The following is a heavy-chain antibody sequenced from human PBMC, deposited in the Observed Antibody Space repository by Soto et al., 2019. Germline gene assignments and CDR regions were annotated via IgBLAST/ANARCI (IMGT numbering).Heavy chain of an antibody. Sequence: GGSLRLSCAASGFTFSSYGMHWVRQAPGKGLEWVAVIWYDGSNKYYADSVKGRFTISRDNSKNTLYLQMNSLRAEDTAVYYCARDPPCTNGVCYPYYYFDYWGQGTLVTVSS. CDR1: GFTFSSYG. CDR3: ARDPPCTNGVCYPYYYFDY. CDR2: IWYDGSNK. V-gene: IGHV3-33*01. J-gene: IGHJ4*02. D-gene: IGHD2-8*01.